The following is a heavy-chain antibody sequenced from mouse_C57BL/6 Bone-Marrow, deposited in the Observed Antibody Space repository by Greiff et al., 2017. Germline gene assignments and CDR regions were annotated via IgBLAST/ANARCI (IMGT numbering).Heavy chain of an antibody. J-gene: IGHJ3*01. V-gene: IGHV1-69*01. CDR1: GYTFTSYW. D-gene: IGHD2-3*01. CDR2: IDPSDSYT. Sequence: VQLQQPGAELVMPGASVKLSCKASGYTFTSYWMHWVKQRPGQGLEWIGEIDPSDSYTNYNQKFKGKSTLTVDKSSSTAYMQLSSLTSEDSAVYYCASDFGYYVWFAYWGQGTLVTVAA. CDR3: ASDFGYYVWFAY.